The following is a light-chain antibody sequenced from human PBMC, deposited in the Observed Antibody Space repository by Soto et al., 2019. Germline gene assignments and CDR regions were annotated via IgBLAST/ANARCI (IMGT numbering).Light chain of an antibody. CDR2: EVS. V-gene: IGLV2-14*01. CDR3: ISYTSSSTWV. Sequence: QSALTQPASVSGSPGQSITISCTGPSSDVGGYNYVSWYQQHPGKAPKLMIYEVSNRPSGVSNRFSGSKPGNTASLTISGLQAEDEADYYCISYTSSSTWVFGGGTKLTVL. CDR1: SSDVGGYNY. J-gene: IGLJ3*02.